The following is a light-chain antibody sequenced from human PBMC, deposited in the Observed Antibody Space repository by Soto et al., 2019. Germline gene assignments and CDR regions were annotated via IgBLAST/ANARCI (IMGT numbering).Light chain of an antibody. Sequence: QSALTQPASVSGSPGQSVTISCTGTSSDFGSYKFVSWYQRHPGKVPKVIIYETSKRPSGVSDRFSGSKSGNTASLTISGLQAEDEADYYCFSFTSINTHVFGSGTKLTVL. J-gene: IGLJ1*01. CDR3: FSFTSINTHV. CDR1: SSDFGSYKF. V-gene: IGLV2-23*01. CDR2: ETS.